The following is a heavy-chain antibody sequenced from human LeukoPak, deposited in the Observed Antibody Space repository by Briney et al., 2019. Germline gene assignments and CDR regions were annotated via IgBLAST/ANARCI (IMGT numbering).Heavy chain of an antibody. D-gene: IGHD6-19*01. Sequence: SETLSLTCTVSGGSISSSSYYWGWIRQPPGKGLEWIGSIYYSGSTYYNPSLKSRVTISVDTSKNQFSLKLSSVTAADTAVYYCARASSGWYLSWFDPWGQGTLVTVSS. J-gene: IGHJ5*02. CDR1: GGSISSSSYY. CDR3: ARASSGWYLSWFDP. V-gene: IGHV4-39*01. CDR2: IYYSGST.